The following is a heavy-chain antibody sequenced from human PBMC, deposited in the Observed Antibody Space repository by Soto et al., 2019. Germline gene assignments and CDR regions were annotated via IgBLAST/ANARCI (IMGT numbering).Heavy chain of an antibody. D-gene: IGHD3-22*01. Sequence: SETLSLTCTVSGGSISSSSYYWVWIRQAPGKGLEWIGSIYYSGSTYYNPSLKSRVTISVDTSKNQFSLKLSSVTAADTAVYYCASLPRNYYDSSGYYSSDYWGQGTLVTVS. J-gene: IGHJ4*02. CDR3: ASLPRNYYDSSGYYSSDY. CDR1: GGSISSSSYY. CDR2: IYYSGST. V-gene: IGHV4-39*01.